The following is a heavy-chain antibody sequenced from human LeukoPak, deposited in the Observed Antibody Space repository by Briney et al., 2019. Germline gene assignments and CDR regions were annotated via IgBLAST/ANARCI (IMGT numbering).Heavy chain of an antibody. CDR3: AKDPYYDFWSGYYQYYFDY. CDR2: ISGSGGST. V-gene: IGHV3-23*01. J-gene: IGHJ4*02. D-gene: IGHD3-3*01. CDR1: GFTFSSYA. Sequence: GGSLRLSCAASGFTFSSYAMSWVRQAPGKGLEWVSAISGSGGSTYYADSVKGRFTISRDNSKNMLYLQMNSLRAEDTAVYYCAKDPYYDFWSGYYQYYFDYWGQGTLVTVSS.